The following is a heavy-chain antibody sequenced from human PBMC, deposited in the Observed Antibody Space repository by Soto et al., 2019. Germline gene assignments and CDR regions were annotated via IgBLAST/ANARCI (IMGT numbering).Heavy chain of an antibody. Sequence: SETLSLTCTVSGGSISSSSYYWGWIRQPPGKGLEWIGSIYYSGSTYYNPSLKSRVTISVDTSKNQFSLKLSSVTAADTAVYYCARHHDYGGNSGLYFQHWGRGTLVTVSS. J-gene: IGHJ1*01. D-gene: IGHD4-17*01. CDR3: ARHHDYGGNSGLYFQH. CDR1: GGSISSSSYY. V-gene: IGHV4-39*01. CDR2: IYYSGST.